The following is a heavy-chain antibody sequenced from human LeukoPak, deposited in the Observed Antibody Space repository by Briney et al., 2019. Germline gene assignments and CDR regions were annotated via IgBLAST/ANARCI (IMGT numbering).Heavy chain of an antibody. CDR1: GYTFTGYY. V-gene: IGHV1-2*02. J-gene: IGHJ6*02. CDR2: INPNSGGT. CDR3: ARDDRQQLDPGGYYGMDV. D-gene: IGHD6-13*01. Sequence: ASVKLSCKASGYTFTGYYMHWVRQAPGQGLGWIAWINPNSGGTNYAQKFQGRVTMTRDMSISTAYMELSRLRSDDTAVYYCARDDRQQLDPGGYYGMDVWGQGTTVTVSS.